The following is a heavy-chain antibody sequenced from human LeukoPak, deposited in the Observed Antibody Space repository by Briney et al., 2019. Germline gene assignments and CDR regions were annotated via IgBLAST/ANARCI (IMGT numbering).Heavy chain of an antibody. J-gene: IGHJ6*03. V-gene: IGHV3-48*01. CDR2: ISSSSSTM. CDR3: ARPGGWFGELSYYYYYMDV. D-gene: IGHD3-10*01. CDR1: GFTFSSYS. Sequence: GGSLRLSCAASGFTFSSYSMNWVRQAPGKGLEWVSYISSSSSTMYYADSVKGRFTISRDNAKNSLYLQMNSLRAEDTAVYYCARPGGWFGELSYYYYYMDVWGKGTTVTISS.